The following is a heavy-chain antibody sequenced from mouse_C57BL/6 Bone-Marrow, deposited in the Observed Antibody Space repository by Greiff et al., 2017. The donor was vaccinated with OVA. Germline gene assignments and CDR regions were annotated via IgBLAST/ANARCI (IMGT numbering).Heavy chain of an antibody. D-gene: IGHD2-3*01. CDR1: GFSLSTSGMG. Sequence: LQQSGPGILQSSQTLSLTCSFSGFSLSTSGMGVSWIRQPSGKGLEWLAHIYWDDDKRYNPSLKSRLTISKDTSRNQVFLKITSVDTADTATYYCARREGLLPFAYWGQGTLVTVSA. V-gene: IGHV8-12*01. J-gene: IGHJ3*01. CDR3: ARREGLLPFAY. CDR2: IYWDDDK.